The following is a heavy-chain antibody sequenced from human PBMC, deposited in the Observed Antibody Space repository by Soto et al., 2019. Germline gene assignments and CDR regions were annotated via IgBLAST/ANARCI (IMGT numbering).Heavy chain of an antibody. D-gene: IGHD1-26*01. Sequence: SVKVSCKASGYSFTSYGISWVRQAPGQGLEWMGGIIPIFGTANYAQKFQGRVTFTRDTSAGTVYMQLSSLTSEDTAVYYCARDDSGFSGSHYIDYFNYWGQGALVTVSS. V-gene: IGHV1-69*05. CDR2: IIPIFGTA. CDR1: GYSFTSYG. CDR3: ARDDSGFSGSHYIDYFNY. J-gene: IGHJ4*02.